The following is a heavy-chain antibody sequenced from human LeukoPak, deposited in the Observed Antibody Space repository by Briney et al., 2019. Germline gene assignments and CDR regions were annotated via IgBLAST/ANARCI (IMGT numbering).Heavy chain of an antibody. D-gene: IGHD3-22*01. CDR1: GFTVSSDE. J-gene: IGHJ4*02. CDR3: AKIYYYDSSGPDY. V-gene: IGHV3-38-3*01. Sequence: GGSLRLSCAASGFTVSSDEMSWVRQAPGKGLEWVSSISGGSTYYADSRKGRFTISRDNSKNTLYLQMNSLRAEDTAVYYCAKIYYYDSSGPDYWGQGTLVTVSS. CDR2: ISGGST.